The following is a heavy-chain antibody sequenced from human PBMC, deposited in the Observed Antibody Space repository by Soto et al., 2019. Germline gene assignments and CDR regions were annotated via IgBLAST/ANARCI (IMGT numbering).Heavy chain of an antibody. V-gene: IGHV3-23*01. CDR1: GFTFSNAW. CDR3: AKGHSQYSSSYADC. J-gene: IGHJ4*02. Sequence: PGGSLRLSCAASGFTFSNAWMNWVRQAPGKGLEWVSTLSANGGSTYYADSVKGRFTISRDNSKNTLYLQMNSLRAEDTAVYYCAKGHSQYSSSYADCWGQGTLVTVSS. D-gene: IGHD6-13*01. CDR2: LSANGGST.